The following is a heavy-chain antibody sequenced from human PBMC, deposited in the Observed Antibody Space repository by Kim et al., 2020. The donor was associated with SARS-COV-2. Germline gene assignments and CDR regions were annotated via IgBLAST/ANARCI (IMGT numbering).Heavy chain of an antibody. D-gene: IGHD6-19*01. CDR1: GFTFSSYA. J-gene: IGHJ2*01. CDR3: ARDKGYSSGWYWYFDL. CDR2: ISYDGSNK. V-gene: IGHV3-30*04. Sequence: GGSLRLSCAASGFTFSSYAMHWVRQAPGKGLEWVAVISYDGSNKYYADSVKGRFTISRDNSKNTLYLQMNSLRAEDTAVYYCARDKGYSSGWYWYFDLWGRGTLVTVSS.